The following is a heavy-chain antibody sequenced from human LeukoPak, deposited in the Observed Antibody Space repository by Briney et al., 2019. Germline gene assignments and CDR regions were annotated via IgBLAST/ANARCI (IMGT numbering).Heavy chain of an antibody. CDR2: IYYSGST. Sequence: SETLSFTCTVSGGSISSYYWSWIRQPPGKGLEWIGYIYYSGSTNYNPSLKSRVTISVDTSKNQFSLKLSSVTAADTAVYYCAGSGTTPNLFDYWGQGTLVTVSS. CDR1: GGSISSYY. D-gene: IGHD3-10*01. V-gene: IGHV4-59*08. J-gene: IGHJ4*02. CDR3: AGSGTTPNLFDY.